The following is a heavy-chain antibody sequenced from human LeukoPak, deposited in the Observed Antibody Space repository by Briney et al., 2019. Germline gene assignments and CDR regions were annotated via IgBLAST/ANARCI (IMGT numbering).Heavy chain of an antibody. J-gene: IGHJ4*02. CDR1: GGSISSSSYY. CDR3: ARSLHSSGYLFDY. D-gene: IGHD3-22*01. CDR2: IYYSGST. V-gene: IGHV4-39*07. Sequence: SETLSLACTVSGGSISSSSYYWGWIRQPPGKGLEWIGSIYYSGSTYYNPSLKSRVTISVDTSKNQFSLKLSSVTAADTAVYYCARSLHSSGYLFDYWGQGTLVTVSS.